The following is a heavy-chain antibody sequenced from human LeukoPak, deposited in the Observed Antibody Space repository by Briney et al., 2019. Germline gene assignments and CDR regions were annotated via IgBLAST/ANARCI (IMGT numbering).Heavy chain of an antibody. V-gene: IGHV4-39*07. CDR1: GDSISSSRYY. D-gene: IGHD1-1*01. J-gene: IGHJ3*02. Sequence: SETLSLTCTVSGDSISSSRYYWGWIRQPPGKGLEWIGSIYYGGSTYYNPSLKSRVTISLDTSKNQFSLKLSSVTAADTAVYYCASSPGGTGAFDIWGQGTMVTVSS. CDR3: ASSPGGTGAFDI. CDR2: IYYGGST.